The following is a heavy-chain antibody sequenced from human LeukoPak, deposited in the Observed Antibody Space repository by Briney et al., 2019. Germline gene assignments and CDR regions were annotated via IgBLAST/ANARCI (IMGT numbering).Heavy chain of an antibody. CDR3: ARLGLAPNAFDI. CDR2: ISSNGGST. J-gene: IGHJ3*02. CDR1: GFIFSSYA. V-gene: IGHV3-64*01. Sequence: GSLRLSCAASGFIFSSYAMYWVRQAPGKGLEYVSAISSNGGSTYYANSVKGGFTISRDNSKNTLYLQMGSLRPEDMAVYYCARLGLAPNAFDIWGQGTMVTVSS.